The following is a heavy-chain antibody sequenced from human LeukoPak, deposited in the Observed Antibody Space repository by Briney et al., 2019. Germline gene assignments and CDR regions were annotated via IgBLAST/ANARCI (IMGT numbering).Heavy chain of an antibody. D-gene: IGHD6-19*01. CDR3: ARRSGLGAFDI. CDR2: INHSGSS. V-gene: IGHV4-34*01. Sequence: SETLSLTCAVYGGSFSAYYWSWTRQPPGKGLEWIGEINHSGSSNYNPSLKSRVTISVDTSKNQFSLKLSSVTAADTAVYYCARRSGLGAFDIWGQGTMVTVSS. J-gene: IGHJ3*02. CDR1: GGSFSAYY.